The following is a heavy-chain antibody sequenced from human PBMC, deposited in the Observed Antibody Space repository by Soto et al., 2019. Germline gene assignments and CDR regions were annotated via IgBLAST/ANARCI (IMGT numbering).Heavy chain of an antibody. CDR2: INAGNGNT. Sequence: GASVKVSCKASGYTFTSYAMHWVRQAPGQRLEWMGWINAGNGNTKYSQKFQGRVTITRDTSASTAYMELSSLRSEDTAVYYCASHYYDSSDYVGYFDPWGQGILVTVSS. D-gene: IGHD3-22*01. CDR1: GYTFTSYA. J-gene: IGHJ5*02. CDR3: ASHYYDSSDYVGYFDP. V-gene: IGHV1-3*01.